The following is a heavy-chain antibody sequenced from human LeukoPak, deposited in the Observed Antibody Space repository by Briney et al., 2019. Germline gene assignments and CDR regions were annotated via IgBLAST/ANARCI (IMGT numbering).Heavy chain of an antibody. V-gene: IGHV4-34*01. Sequence: KPSETLSLTCAVYGGSFSGYYWSWIRQPPGQGLEWIGEINHSGSTNYNPSLKSRVTISVDTSKNQFSLKLSSVTAADTAVYYCARDFREPFDYWGQGTLVTVSS. J-gene: IGHJ4*02. CDR1: GGSFSGYY. CDR2: INHSGST. CDR3: ARDFREPFDY. D-gene: IGHD1-14*01.